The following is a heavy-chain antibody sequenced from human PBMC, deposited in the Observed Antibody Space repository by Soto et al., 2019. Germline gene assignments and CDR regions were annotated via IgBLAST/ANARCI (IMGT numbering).Heavy chain of an antibody. CDR1: EFTFRSYW. CDR2: ISGDGSST. J-gene: IGHJ4*02. CDR3: AKDGDSITRNKPLDY. V-gene: IGHV3-74*01. D-gene: IGHD2-2*01. Sequence: EVQLVDSGGGLVQPGGSLRLSCAASEFTFRSYWMHWVRQSPGKGLVWVSRISGDGSSTNYADSVKGRFTISRDNAKNTVYLQIDSLRAEDTAVYYCAKDGDSITRNKPLDYWGQGTLVTVSS.